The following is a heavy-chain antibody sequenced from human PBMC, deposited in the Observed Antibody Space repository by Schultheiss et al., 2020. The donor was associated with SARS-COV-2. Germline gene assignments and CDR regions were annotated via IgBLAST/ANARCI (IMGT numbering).Heavy chain of an antibody. J-gene: IGHJ5*02. CDR3: ARTVTTENRFDP. CDR1: GGSISSSNW. V-gene: IGHV4-4*02. CDR2: IHYSGNT. D-gene: IGHD4-17*01. Sequence: SETLSLTCAVSGGSISSSNWWSWVRQLPGKGLQWIGYIHYSGNTYYNPSLKSLVTISVDTSKNQFSLKLNSVTAADTAVYYCARTVTTENRFDPWGQGTLVTVSS.